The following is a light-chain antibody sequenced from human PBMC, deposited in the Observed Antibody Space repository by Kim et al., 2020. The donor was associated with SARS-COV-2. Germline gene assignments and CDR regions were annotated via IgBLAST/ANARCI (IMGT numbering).Light chain of an antibody. CDR1: QGIGNW. CDR3: QQADSFPPT. CDR2: ATS. Sequence: ASVGDSVTITCRASQGIGNWLAWYQHKPGKAPKLLIYATSSLQSGVPSRFSGSGSGTDFTLTISSLQPEDFATYYCQQADSFPPTFGGGTKVDIK. J-gene: IGKJ4*01. V-gene: IGKV1-12*01.